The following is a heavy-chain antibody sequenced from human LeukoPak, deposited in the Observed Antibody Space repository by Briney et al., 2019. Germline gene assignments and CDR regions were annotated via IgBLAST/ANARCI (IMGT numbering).Heavy chain of an antibody. CDR1: GYTFTSYG. V-gene: IGHV1-18*01. CDR3: ATFTYYYDSSGYYSYYFDY. Sequence: ASVKVSCKASGYTFTSYGISWVRQAPGQGLEWMGWISAYNGNTNYAQKLQGRVTMTTDTSTSTAYMELRSPRSDDTAVYYCATFTYYYDSSGYYSYYFDYWGQGTLVTVSS. D-gene: IGHD3-22*01. CDR2: ISAYNGNT. J-gene: IGHJ4*02.